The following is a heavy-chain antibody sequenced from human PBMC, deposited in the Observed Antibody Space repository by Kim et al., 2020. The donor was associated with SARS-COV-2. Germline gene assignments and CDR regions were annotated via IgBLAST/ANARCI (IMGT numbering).Heavy chain of an antibody. V-gene: IGHV5-10-1*01. CDR3: ARPTPTYDSSGYFRSYYFDY. CDR2: IDPSDSYT. J-gene: IGHJ4*02. Sequence: GESLKISCKGSGYSFTSYWISWVRQMPGKGLEWMGRIDPSDSYTNYSPSFQGHVTISADKSISTAYLQWSSLKASDTAMYYCARPTPTYDSSGYFRSYYFDYWGQGTLVTVSS. CDR1: GYSFTSYW. D-gene: IGHD3-22*01.